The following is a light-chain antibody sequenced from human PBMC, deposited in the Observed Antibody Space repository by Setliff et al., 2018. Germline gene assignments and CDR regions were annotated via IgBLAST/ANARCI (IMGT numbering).Light chain of an antibody. Sequence: QSALTQPASVSGSPGQSITISCTGTSSDVGGYDYVSWYQQHPGKAPKLMIYKVSDRPSGVPNRFSGSKSGNTASLTISGLQAEDEADYYCSSYTTTSTPDVFGTGTKVTVL. J-gene: IGLJ1*01. CDR1: SSDVGGYDY. V-gene: IGLV2-14*01. CDR3: SSYTTTSTPDV. CDR2: KVS.